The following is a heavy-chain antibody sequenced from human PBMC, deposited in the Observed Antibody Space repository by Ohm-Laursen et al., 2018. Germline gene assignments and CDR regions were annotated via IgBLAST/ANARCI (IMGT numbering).Heavy chain of an antibody. CDR2: ISGSGNT. V-gene: IGHV3-23*01. D-gene: IGHD6-19*01. J-gene: IGHJ4*02. CDR3: AKCGSDWHLYYFDY. CDR1: GITFSNNA. Sequence: LSLTCAASGITFSNNAMSWVRQAPGKGLEWVSGISGSGNTYYADSVKGRFTISRDNSKNTLSLQLNSLRAEDTAVYYCAKCGSDWHLYYFDYWGQGTLVSVSS.